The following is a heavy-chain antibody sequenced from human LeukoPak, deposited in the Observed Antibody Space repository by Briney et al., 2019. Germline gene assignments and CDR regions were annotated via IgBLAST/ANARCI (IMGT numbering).Heavy chain of an antibody. V-gene: IGHV4-59*01. CDR2: IYYSVTT. J-gene: IGHJ6*03. CDR3: ALDHSSRTNSYDLDQFSYSMDV. Sequence: PAETLSLTCSVSGASISRNYWTWVRQPPGKGRGWIGNIYYSVTTNYKPSLRGGVTISVDQSKKQFSLNLISVTAAATAFYFFALDHSSRTNSYDLDQFSYSMDVWGKGTPVTVSS. CDR1: GASISRNY. D-gene: IGHD2-2*01.